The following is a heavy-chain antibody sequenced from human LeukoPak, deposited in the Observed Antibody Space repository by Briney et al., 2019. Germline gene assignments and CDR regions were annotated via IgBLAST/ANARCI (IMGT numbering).Heavy chain of an antibody. D-gene: IGHD2-2*01. CDR2: IIPILGIA. CDR3: ASYHVVPAAREYFQH. V-gene: IGHV1-69*04. J-gene: IGHJ1*01. CDR1: GGTFISYA. Sequence: PVKVSCKASGGTFISYAISWVRQAPGQGLEWMGKIIPILGIAKYAQKFQGRVTIAADKSKSTAYMELSRLRSEDTAVYYCASYHVVPAAREYFQHWGQGTLVTVSS.